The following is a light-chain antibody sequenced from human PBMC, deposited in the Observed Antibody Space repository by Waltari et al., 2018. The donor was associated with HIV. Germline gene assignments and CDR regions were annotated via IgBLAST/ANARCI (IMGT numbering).Light chain of an antibody. CDR2: GAT. CDR3: QQYNTSPWT. Sequence: EIVLTQSPATLSLSPGERATLSCRASQSVSSNSLAWYQRTPGQAPRLLIYGATSRATGIPDRFSGSGSGTDFSLTISRLEPEDFAVYYCQQYNTSPWTFGQGTRVEIK. J-gene: IGKJ1*01. CDR1: QSVSSNS. V-gene: IGKV3-20*01.